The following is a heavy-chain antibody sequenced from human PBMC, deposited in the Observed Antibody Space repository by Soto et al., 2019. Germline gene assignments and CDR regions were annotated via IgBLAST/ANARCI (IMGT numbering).Heavy chain of an antibody. J-gene: IGHJ4*02. CDR2: IYYSGST. CDR3: ATLNYYDSSGSAPFWAY. CDR1: GGSISSSSYY. V-gene: IGHV4-39*01. Sequence: SETLSLTCTVSGGSISSSSYYWGWIRQPPGKGLEWIGSIYYSGSTYYNPSLKSRVTISVDTSKNQFSLKLSSVTAADTAVYYCATLNYYDSSGSAPFWAYWGQGTLVTVSS. D-gene: IGHD3-22*01.